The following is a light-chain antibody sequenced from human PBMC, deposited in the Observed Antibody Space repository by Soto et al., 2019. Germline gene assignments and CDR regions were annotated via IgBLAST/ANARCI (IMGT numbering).Light chain of an antibody. Sequence: QSDLAQPASVSGSPGQSITISCTGKSSDVGGYNYVSWYQEHPGKAPKLMIYDVSNRPSGVSNRFSGSKSGNTASLTISGLQAEDEADYYCSSYTSDSTYVFGTGTKVTVL. CDR3: SSYTSDSTYV. J-gene: IGLJ1*01. CDR2: DVS. V-gene: IGLV2-14*01. CDR1: SSDVGGYNY.